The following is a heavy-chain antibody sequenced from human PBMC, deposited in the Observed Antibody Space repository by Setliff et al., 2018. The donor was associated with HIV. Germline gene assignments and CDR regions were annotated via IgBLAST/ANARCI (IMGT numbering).Heavy chain of an antibody. J-gene: IGHJ2*01. CDR3: ARYGSDWFFDL. D-gene: IGHD4-17*01. CDR1: GYSLSTYA. V-gene: IGHV7-4-1*01. CDR2: INTETGTP. Sequence: PSVKVSCKASGYSLSTYAISWVRQAPGQGLEWMGWINTETGTPMYAQGFTGRFVFSLDTSISTAYLQIDSLNAEDTAVYYCARYGSDWFFDLWGRGTLVTVSS.